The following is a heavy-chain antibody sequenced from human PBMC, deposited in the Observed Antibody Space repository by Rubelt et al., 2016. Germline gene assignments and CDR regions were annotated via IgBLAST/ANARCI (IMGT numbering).Heavy chain of an antibody. D-gene: IGHD3-10*01. CDR2: VSYGGRT. V-gene: IGHV4-39*07. CDR1: GGSISSYY. CDR3: ARDAGYGAGNDPGYYGMDV. Sequence: QVQLQESGPGLVRPSETLSLTCTVSGGSISSYYWGWLRQPPGKGLEWIGSVSYGGRTNYNPSLKCRVTISLDTSKNQFSRKLNSVTGAERAGYYCARDAGYGAGNDPGYYGMDVWGQGTTVTVSS. J-gene: IGHJ6*02.